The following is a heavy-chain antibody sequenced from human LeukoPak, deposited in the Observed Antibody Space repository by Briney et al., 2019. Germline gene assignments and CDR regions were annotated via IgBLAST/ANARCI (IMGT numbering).Heavy chain of an antibody. J-gene: IGHJ4*02. V-gene: IGHV3-23*01. CDR3: AKVDYYRSGRSSPTDQPARHLDY. CDR2: ISGSGAGS. Sequence: GGSLRLSCAASGFTFSSYAMTWVRQAPGKGLECVSAISGSGAGSYYADSVKGRFTISRDNSKNTVYLQMNSLRAEDTAVYFCAKVDYYRSGRSSPTDQPARHLDYWGQGTLVTVSS. CDR1: GFTFSSYA. D-gene: IGHD3-10*01.